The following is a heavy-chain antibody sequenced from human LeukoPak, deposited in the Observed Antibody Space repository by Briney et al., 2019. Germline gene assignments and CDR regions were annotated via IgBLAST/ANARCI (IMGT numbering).Heavy chain of an antibody. V-gene: IGHV6-1*01. J-gene: IGHJ4*02. Sequence: SQTLSLTCAISGDSVSSNSAAWNWIRQSPSRGLEWLGRTYYRSKWYNDYAVSVKSRIIINPDTSKNQFSLQLNSVTPEDTAVYYCVRDGRHFHGPDFDYWGQGTLVTVSS. CDR1: GDSVSSNSAA. CDR3: VRDGRHFHGPDFDY. D-gene: IGHD2-8*01. CDR2: TYYRSKWYN.